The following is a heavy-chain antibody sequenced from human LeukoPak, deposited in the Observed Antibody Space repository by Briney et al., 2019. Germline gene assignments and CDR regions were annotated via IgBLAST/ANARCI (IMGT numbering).Heavy chain of an antibody. CDR1: GFTFSSYA. Sequence: GGSLRLSCAASGFTFSSYAMSWIRQAPGKGLEWVSTTIGNGNRDYYADSVKGRFTISRDNFKNTLFLQMNSLRAEDTAVYYCAKLGSHYYYASGCPRNWGQGTLVTVSS. J-gene: IGHJ4*02. V-gene: IGHV3-23*01. CDR2: TIGNGNRD. CDR3: AKLGSHYYYASGCPRN. D-gene: IGHD3-22*01.